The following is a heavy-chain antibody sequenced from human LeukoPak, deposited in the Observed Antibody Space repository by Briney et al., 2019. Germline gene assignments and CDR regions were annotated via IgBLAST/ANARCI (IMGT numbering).Heavy chain of an antibody. CDR1: GGSISSYY. D-gene: IGHD5-12*01. CDR3: ARLSGYDFVIDY. V-gene: IGHV4-59*08. CDR2: IYYSGST. J-gene: IGHJ4*02. Sequence: SETLSLTCTVPGGSISSYYWSWIRQPPGKGLEWIGYIYYSGSTNYNPSLKSRVTISVDTSKNQFSLKLSSVTAADTAVYYCARLSGYDFVIDYWGQGTLVTVSS.